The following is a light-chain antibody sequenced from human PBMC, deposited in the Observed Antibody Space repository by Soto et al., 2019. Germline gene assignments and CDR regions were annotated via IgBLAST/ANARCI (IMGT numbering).Light chain of an antibody. V-gene: IGKV3-11*01. CDR3: QHRSNWTPLWT. J-gene: IGKJ3*01. CDR2: DAS. Sequence: EIVLTQSPATLSLSPGERATLSCRASQSVSSYLAWYQQKPAQDPSLLIYDASNRATGIPARFSGSGSGTDSTLSISIREPEDVEVYFCQHRSNWTPLWTFGPGTKVDIK. CDR1: QSVSSY.